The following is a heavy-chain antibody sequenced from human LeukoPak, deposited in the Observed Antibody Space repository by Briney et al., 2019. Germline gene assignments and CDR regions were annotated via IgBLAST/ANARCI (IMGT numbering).Heavy chain of an antibody. CDR1: GDSISSFY. CDR3: AREGDYVWGSYRHGVFDH. Sequence: SETLSLTCTVSGDSISSFYWTWIRQPAGKGLEWIGRIYTSGSTNYNPSLKSRVTMSVDTSKNQFSLKLSSVTAADTAVYYCAREGDYVWGSYRHGVFDHWGQGALVTVSS. J-gene: IGHJ4*02. CDR2: IYTSGST. D-gene: IGHD3-16*02. V-gene: IGHV4-4*07.